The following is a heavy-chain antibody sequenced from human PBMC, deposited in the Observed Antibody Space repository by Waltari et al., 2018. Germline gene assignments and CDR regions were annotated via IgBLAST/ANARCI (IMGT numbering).Heavy chain of an antibody. V-gene: IGHV3-74*03. J-gene: IGHJ5*02. Sequence: EAQVVESGGTLVQPGGSLRLSCTASGFPFSPYWMHWVRQAPGKGLVWVSGVNRDGSRTTYADPVKGRFTISRDNARNTVHLEMNTLTVEDTALYYFGTLEAVASWGQGTQVTVSS. CDR2: VNRDGSRT. CDR3: GTLEAVAS. CDR1: GFPFSPYW.